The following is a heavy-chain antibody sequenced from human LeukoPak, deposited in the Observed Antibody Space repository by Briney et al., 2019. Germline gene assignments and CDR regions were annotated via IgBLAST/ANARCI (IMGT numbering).Heavy chain of an antibody. CDR2: ISGSGGST. V-gene: IGHV3-23*01. CDR1: GFPYNSYA. J-gene: IGHJ4*02. Sequence: PGGSLRLFCAPSGFPYNSYAMSWVRPPPGKGLEGVSAISGSGGSTYYADSVKGRFTLSRDNSKKTLYLQMNSLRAEDTAVYYCAKHSVGRIVVVPAVILYYWRQGTLVTVSS. CDR3: AKHSVGRIVVVPAVILYY. D-gene: IGHD2-2*01.